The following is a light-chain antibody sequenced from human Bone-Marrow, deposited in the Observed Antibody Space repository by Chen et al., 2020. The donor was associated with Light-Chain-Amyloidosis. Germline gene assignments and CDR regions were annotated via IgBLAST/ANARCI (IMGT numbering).Light chain of an antibody. CDR3: CSYAGSSTWV. Sequence: QSALPPPASVAGSPGPSITLPCTGTSSDVGSYNLVSWYQQHPGKAPKLMIYEVSKRPSGVSNRFSGSKSGNTASLTISGLQAEDEADYYCCSYAGSSTWVFGGGTKLTVL. CDR2: EVS. CDR1: SSDVGSYNL. V-gene: IGLV2-23*02. J-gene: IGLJ3*02.